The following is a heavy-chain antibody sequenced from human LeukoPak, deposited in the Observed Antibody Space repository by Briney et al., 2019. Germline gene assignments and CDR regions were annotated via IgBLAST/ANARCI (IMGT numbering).Heavy chain of an antibody. CDR3: ARRAVAYYYYYYMDV. CDR1: GYTFTSYG. CDR2: ISAYNGNT. J-gene: IGHJ6*03. V-gene: IGHV1-18*01. Sequence: GASVKVSCKASGYTFTSYGISWVRQAPGQGLERMGWISAYNGNTNYAQKLQGRVTMTTDTSTSTAYMELRSLRSDDTAVYYCARRAVAYYYYYYMDVWGKGTTVTVSS. D-gene: IGHD6-19*01.